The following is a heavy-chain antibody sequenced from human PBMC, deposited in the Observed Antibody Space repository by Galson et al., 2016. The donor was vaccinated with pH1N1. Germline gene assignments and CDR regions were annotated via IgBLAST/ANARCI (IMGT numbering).Heavy chain of an antibody. CDR1: GGPITNSDYY. V-gene: IGHV4-39*07. CDR2: IYYTGNT. D-gene: IGHD4-17*01. Sequence: SLTCAVSGGPITNSDYYWGWIRQPPGKGLDWITAIYYTGNTYYNPSLKSRVSISVDTSKNQFSLNVTSVTAADTAIYYCARIYYGEYIDFWGQGILVTVSS. CDR3: ARIYYGEYIDF. J-gene: IGHJ4*01.